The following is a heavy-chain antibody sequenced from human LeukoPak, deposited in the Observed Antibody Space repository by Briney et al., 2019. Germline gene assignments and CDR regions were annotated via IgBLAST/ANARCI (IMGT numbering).Heavy chain of an antibody. D-gene: IGHD3-3*01. J-gene: IGHJ6*03. Sequence: GGSLRLSCAASGFTVSSNYMSWVRQAPGKGLEWVAKIKQDGSEKNYVDSVKGRFTISRDNTKNSLFLQMNSLRAEDTAVYYCARAMGTSYGFWSGSYTVAYFYYMDVWGKGTTVTVSS. CDR3: ARAMGTSYGFWSGSYTVAYFYYMDV. CDR1: GFTVSSNY. CDR2: IKQDGSEK. V-gene: IGHV3-7*01.